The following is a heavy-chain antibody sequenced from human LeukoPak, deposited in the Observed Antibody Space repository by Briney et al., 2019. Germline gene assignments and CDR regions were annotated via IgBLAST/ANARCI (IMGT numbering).Heavy chain of an antibody. CDR1: GYSISSGYY. CDR2: IYHSGST. CDR3: AGAYCSGGSCYPELYYYYGMDV. D-gene: IGHD2-15*01. Sequence: PSETLSLTCAVSGYSISSGYYWGWIRQPPGKGLEWIGSIYHSGSTYYNPSLKSRVTISVDTSKNQFSLKLSSVTAADTAVYYCAGAYCSGGSCYPELYYYYGMDVWGKGTTVTVSS. V-gene: IGHV4-38-2*01. J-gene: IGHJ6*04.